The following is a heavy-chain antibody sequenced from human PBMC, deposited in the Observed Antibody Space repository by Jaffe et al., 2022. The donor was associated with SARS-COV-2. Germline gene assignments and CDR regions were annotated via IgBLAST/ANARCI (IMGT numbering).Heavy chain of an antibody. Sequence: EVLLVESGGALVQPGGSLRLSCAASGFTFRTHWMSWARQAPGKGLEWVANINQDGSEKYYVDSVKGRFTISRDNAKYSLFLQMNSLRAEDTAVYYCARDMPYGDSSDYWGQGTRVTVSS. D-gene: IGHD4-17*01. CDR3: ARDMPYGDSSDY. CDR1: GFTFRTHW. J-gene: IGHJ4*02. CDR2: INQDGSEK. V-gene: IGHV3-7*01.